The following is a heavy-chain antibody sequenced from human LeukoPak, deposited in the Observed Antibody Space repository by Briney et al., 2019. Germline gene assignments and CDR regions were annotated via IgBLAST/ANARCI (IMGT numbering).Heavy chain of an antibody. CDR2: IYYGGST. CDR3: ATFCGSGKGEYYFDY. Sequence: SETLSLTCTVSGGSISSYYWSWIRQPPGKGLEWIGYIYYGGSTNYNPSLKSRVTISVDTSKNQSSLKLSSVTAADTAVYYCATFCGSGKGEYYFDYWGQGTLVTVSS. CDR1: GGSISSYY. V-gene: IGHV4-59*01. D-gene: IGHD3-10*01. J-gene: IGHJ4*02.